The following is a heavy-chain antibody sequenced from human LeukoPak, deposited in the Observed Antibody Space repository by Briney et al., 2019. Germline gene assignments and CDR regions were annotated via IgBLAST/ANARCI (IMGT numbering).Heavy chain of an antibody. CDR2: TYYRSKWYN. D-gene: IGHD3-9*01. J-gene: IGHJ4*02. V-gene: IGHV6-1*01. CDR3: ARDVGTTGWHTYDF. CDR1: GDSVSSNNGA. Sequence: SQTLSLTCAISGDSVSSNNGAWNWIRQSPSRGLEWLGRTYYRSKWYNGYAGSLMSRITISPDTSKNQFSLQAYSVTPEDTAVYYCARDVGTTGWHTYDFWGQGTLVTVSS.